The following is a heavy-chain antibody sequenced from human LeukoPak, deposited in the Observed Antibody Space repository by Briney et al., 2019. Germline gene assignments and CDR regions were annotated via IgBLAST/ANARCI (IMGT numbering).Heavy chain of an antibody. J-gene: IGHJ6*03. CDR2: IHYSGST. CDR3: ARTTMVRGTYYMDV. D-gene: IGHD3-10*01. V-gene: IGHV4-38-2*02. CDR1: GYSISSGYY. Sequence: SETLSLTCTVSGYSISSGYYWGWIWQPPGKGLQWIGCIHYSGSTNYNPSLKSRVTISVDTSKNQFSLKLSSVTAADTAVYYCARTTMVRGTYYMDVWGKGTTVTISS.